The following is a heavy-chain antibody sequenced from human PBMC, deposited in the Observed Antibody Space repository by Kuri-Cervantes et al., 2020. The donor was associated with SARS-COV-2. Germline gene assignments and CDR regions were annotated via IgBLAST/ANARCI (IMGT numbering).Heavy chain of an antibody. CDR3: ARHSDYSSTLLRFLDPQWGFDP. CDR1: GGSISSSSYY. J-gene: IGHJ5*02. Sequence: SETLSLTCTVSGGSISSSSYYWGWIRQPPGKGLEWIGSIYYTGSTNYNPSLKSRVTISVDTSKKQFSLKLSSVTAADTAVYYCARHSDYSSTLLRFLDPQWGFDPWGQGTLVTVSS. D-gene: IGHD3-3*01. CDR2: IYYTGST. V-gene: IGHV4-39*01.